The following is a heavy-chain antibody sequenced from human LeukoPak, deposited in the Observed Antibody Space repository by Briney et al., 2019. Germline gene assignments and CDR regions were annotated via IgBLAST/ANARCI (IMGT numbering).Heavy chain of an antibody. D-gene: IGHD5-12*01. CDR1: GFTFSGYS. V-gene: IGHV3-48*01. CDR2: ISSGSSTK. Sequence: TGGSLRLPCAVSGFTFSGYSMNWVRQAPGKGLEWVSYISSGSSTKYYADSVKGRFTISRDNAKNSLYLQMNSLRAEDTAVYYCVRYTGYDFDYWGQGTLVTVSS. J-gene: IGHJ4*02. CDR3: VRYTGYDFDY.